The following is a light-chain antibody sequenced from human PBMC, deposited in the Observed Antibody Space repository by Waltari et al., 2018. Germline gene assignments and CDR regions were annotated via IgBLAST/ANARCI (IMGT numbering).Light chain of an antibody. J-gene: IGKJ1*01. V-gene: IGKV3-20*01. CDR3: QKYVTRPAT. CDR1: QSVGRT. CDR2: DAS. Sequence: EIGLTQSPASLSLSPGDRATLSCRASQSVGRTLAWYQQRPRQAPRLLIYDASSRATSIPDSLSGSGSGTDFSLTISRLEPEDFAVYYCQKYVTRPATFGQGTKVEVK.